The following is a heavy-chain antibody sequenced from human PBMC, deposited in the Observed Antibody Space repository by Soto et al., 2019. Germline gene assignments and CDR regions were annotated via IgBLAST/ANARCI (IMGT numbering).Heavy chain of an antibody. CDR3: ARGQLVWYGDLTFYQRDRDV. Sequence: QVQLQQWGAGLLRPSETLSLTCAFYGGSFDDFYWSWVRQSPGKGLEWVGEISHDGGTDYSPSLASRVSISVDTSKNQFALHLRSVTAADTGLYYCARGQLVWYGDLTFYQRDRDVCGEGTTVAFSS. CDR1: GGSFDDFY. D-gene: IGHD3-10*01. V-gene: IGHV4-34*02. J-gene: IGHJ6*04. CDR2: ISHDGGT.